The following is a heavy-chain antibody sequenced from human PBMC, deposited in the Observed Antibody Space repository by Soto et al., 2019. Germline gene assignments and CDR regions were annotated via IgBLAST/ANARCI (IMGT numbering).Heavy chain of an antibody. J-gene: IGHJ3*02. V-gene: IGHV4-59*08. D-gene: IGHD4-17*01. CDR3: ARILRHDRFDI. Sequence: SETLSLTCTVSGGSISSYYWSWIRQPPGKGLEWIGYIYYSGSTNYNPSLKSRVTISVDTSKNQFSLKLSSVTAADTAVYYCARILRHDRFDIWAQGTMVTVSS. CDR1: GGSISSYY. CDR2: IYYSGST.